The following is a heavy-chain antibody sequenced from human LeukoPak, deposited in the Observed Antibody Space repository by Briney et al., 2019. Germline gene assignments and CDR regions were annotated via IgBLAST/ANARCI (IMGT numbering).Heavy chain of an antibody. CDR1: GFTFDDYA. Sequence: GGSLRLSCAASGFTFDDYAMHWVRQAPGKGLEWVSLISGDGGSTYYADSVKGRFTISRDNSKNSLYLQMNSLRTEDTALYYCAKDIAVAGKGTYYYYGMDVWGQGTTVTVSS. D-gene: IGHD6-19*01. J-gene: IGHJ6*02. CDR3: AKDIAVAGKGTYYYYGMDV. CDR2: ISGDGGST. V-gene: IGHV3-43*02.